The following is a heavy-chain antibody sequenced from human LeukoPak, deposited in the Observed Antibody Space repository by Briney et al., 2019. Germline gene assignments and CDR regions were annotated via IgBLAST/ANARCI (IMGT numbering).Heavy chain of an antibody. J-gene: IGHJ6*03. V-gene: IGHV3-20*04. Sequence: GRSLRLSCAASGFTFDDYGMSWVGQAPGKWLEWVSDINWDGGSTGYADSVKGRFTISRDNAKNSLFLQMNSLRAEDTAFYYCARRESTYQNYYYFYYMDVWGKGTTVTVSS. CDR2: INWDGGST. CDR3: ARRESTYQNYYYFYYMDV. CDR1: GFTFDDYG.